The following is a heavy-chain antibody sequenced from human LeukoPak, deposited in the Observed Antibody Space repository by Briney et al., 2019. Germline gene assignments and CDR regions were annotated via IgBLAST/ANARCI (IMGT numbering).Heavy chain of an antibody. CDR2: INHSGST. CDR1: GGSFSGYY. V-gene: IGHV4-34*01. D-gene: IGHD3-3*01. Sequence: SETLSLTCAVYGGSFSGYYWSWIRQPPGKGLEWIGEINHSGSTNYNPSLKSRVTISVDTSKNQFSLKLSSVTGADTAVYYCARRRITIFGVVMPFEVWGQGTLVTVSS. CDR3: ARRRITIFGVVMPFEV. J-gene: IGHJ4*02.